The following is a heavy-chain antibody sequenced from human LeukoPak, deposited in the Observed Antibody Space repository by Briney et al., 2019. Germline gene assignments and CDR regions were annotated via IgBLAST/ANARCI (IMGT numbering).Heavy chain of an antibody. V-gene: IGHV1-2*02. Sequence: GASVKVSCKASGYTFTGYFMHWVRQAPGQGLEWMGWINPNSGDTNYAQKFQGRVTMTRDTSISTAYMELSGLKSDDTAVYYCASGPSLGVTHPYIDYWGQGTLVTVSS. CDR1: GYTFTGYF. CDR3: ASGPSLGVTHPYIDY. D-gene: IGHD1-26*01. CDR2: INPNSGDT. J-gene: IGHJ4*02.